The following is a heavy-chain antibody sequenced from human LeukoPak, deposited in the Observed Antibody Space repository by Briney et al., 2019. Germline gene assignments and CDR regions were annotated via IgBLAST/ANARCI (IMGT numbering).Heavy chain of an antibody. V-gene: IGHV1-2*02. CDR2: INPNSGGT. CDR3: ARERGQYYYDSSEGFEY. Sequence: ASVKVSCKASGYTFTGYYMHWVRRAPGQGLEWMGWINPNSGGTNYAQKFQGRVTMTRDTSISTAYMELSRLRSDDTAVYYCARERGQYYYDSSEGFEYWGQGTLVTVSS. J-gene: IGHJ4*02. CDR1: GYTFTGYY. D-gene: IGHD3-22*01.